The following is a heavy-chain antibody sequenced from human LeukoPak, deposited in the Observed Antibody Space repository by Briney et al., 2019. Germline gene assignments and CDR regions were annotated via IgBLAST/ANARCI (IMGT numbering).Heavy chain of an antibody. D-gene: IGHD3-9*01. CDR1: GGSVNSGSYY. CDR3: ARDSGILTGYYPYFDY. Sequence: SSETLSLTCTVSGGSVNSGSYYWSWIRQPPGKGLEWIGNISYSGSTNYNPSLKSRVTISVDTSKNQFSLKLSSVTAADTAVYYCARDSGILTGYYPYFDYWGQGTLVTVSS. CDR2: ISYSGST. J-gene: IGHJ4*02. V-gene: IGHV4-61*01.